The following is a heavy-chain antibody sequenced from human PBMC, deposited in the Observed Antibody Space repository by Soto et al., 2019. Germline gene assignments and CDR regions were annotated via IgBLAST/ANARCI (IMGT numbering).Heavy chain of an antibody. CDR3: ARGXYDILTGTMNSYYYFDY. CDR2: IIPIFGTA. CDR1: GGTFSSYA. V-gene: IGHV1-69*13. Sequence: SVKVSCKASGGTFSSYAISWVRQAPGQGLEWMGGIIPIFGTANYAQKFQGRVTITADESTSTAYMELSSLRSEDTAVYYCARGXYDILTGTMNSYYYFDYWGQGTLVTVSS. J-gene: IGHJ4*02. D-gene: IGHD3-9*01.